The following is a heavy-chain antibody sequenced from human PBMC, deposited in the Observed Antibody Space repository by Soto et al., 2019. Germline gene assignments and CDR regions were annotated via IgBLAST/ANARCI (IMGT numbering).Heavy chain of an antibody. Sequence: EVQLLESGGGLVQPGGSLRLSCAASGFTFSDYPMSWVRQAPGKGLEWVSAITGSGGRPYYADSVKGRFTISRDRTKSTLYLQMSGLRAEDTAVYFCAKATYYYDSSSYYRVYFDYWGQGTLVTVSS. J-gene: IGHJ4*02. CDR1: GFTFSDYP. D-gene: IGHD3-22*01. V-gene: IGHV3-23*01. CDR2: ITGSGGRP. CDR3: AKATYYYDSSSYYRVYFDY.